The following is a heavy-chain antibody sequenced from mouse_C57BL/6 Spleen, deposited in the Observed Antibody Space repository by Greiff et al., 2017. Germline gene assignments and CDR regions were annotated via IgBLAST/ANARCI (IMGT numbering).Heavy chain of an antibody. CDR1: GYTFTGYW. J-gene: IGHJ2*01. V-gene: IGHV1-9*01. D-gene: IGHD4-1*01. CDR2: ILPGSGST. Sequence: VQLQQSGAELMKPGASVKLSCKATGYTFTGYWIEWVKQRPGHGLEWIGEILPGSGSTNYNEKFKGKATLTVDKPSSTAYMQLSSLTSEDSAVYYCARGNWVFDYWGQGTTLTVSS. CDR3: ARGNWVFDY.